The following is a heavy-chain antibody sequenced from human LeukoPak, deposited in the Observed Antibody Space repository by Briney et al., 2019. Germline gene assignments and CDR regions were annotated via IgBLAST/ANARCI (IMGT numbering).Heavy chain of an antibody. CDR1: GFPLGNYA. J-gene: IGHJ4*02. D-gene: IGHD3-22*01. Sequence: GGSLRLSCAASGFPLGNYAMSWVRQAPGKGLEWVSAISDSGDYTRYADFVEGRFTISRDNSKNTLYLQMNSLRADDTALYYCAKAPFSSGLWYFEHWGQGTLVTVSS. CDR3: AKAPFSSGLWYFEH. CDR2: ISDSGDYT. V-gene: IGHV3-23*01.